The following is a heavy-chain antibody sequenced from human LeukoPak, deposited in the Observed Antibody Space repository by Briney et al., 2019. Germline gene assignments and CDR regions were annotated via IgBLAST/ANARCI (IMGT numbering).Heavy chain of an antibody. D-gene: IGHD6-25*01. CDR1: GFTFSSYA. V-gene: IGHV4-34*01. Sequence: GSLRLSCAASGFTFSSYAMHWIRQPPGKGLEWIGEINHSGSTNYNPSLKSRVTISVDTSKNQFSLKLSSVTAADTAVYYCAREGASLYTATQFPPDYWGQGTLVTVSS. J-gene: IGHJ4*02. CDR2: INHSGST. CDR3: AREGASLYTATQFPPDY.